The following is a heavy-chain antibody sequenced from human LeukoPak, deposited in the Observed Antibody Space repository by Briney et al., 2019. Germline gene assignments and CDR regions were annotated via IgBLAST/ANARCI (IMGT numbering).Heavy chain of an antibody. CDR1: GGSISSSSYY. J-gene: IGHJ4*02. D-gene: IGHD3-16*01. CDR3: ARRVTGKGMITFGGVMTHYDY. V-gene: IGHV4-39*01. CDR2: IYYSGST. Sequence: SETRSLTCTVSGGSISSSSYYWGWIRQPPGKGLEWIGSIYYSGSTYYNPSLKSRVTISVDTSKNQFSLKLSSVTAADTAVYYCARRVTGKGMITFGGVMTHYDYWGQGTLVTVSS.